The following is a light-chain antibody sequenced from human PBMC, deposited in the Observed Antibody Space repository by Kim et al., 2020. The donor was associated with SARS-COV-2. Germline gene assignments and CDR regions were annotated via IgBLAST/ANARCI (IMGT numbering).Light chain of an antibody. CDR1: QNIGRR. CDR2: DAS. V-gene: IGKV1-5*01. CDR3: QQYNGYSGT. J-gene: IGKJ1*01. Sequence: ASVGDRVTITCRASQNIGRRLAWYQQKARKAPNLLIYDASSLESGVPARFSGSGSGTEFTLSVSSLQPDDFATYYCQQYNGYSGTFGQGTKVDMK.